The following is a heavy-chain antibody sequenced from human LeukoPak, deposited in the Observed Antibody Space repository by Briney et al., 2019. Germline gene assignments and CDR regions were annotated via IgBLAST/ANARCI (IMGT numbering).Heavy chain of an antibody. CDR3: ARGRRNIEGVMWFDP. J-gene: IGHJ5*02. CDR2: IKQDGSEK. V-gene: IGHV3-7*03. CDR1: AFISSGHW. Sequence: GGSLRLSCEGSAFISSGHWMNWVRQAPGKGLEWVANIKQDGSEKYYVDSVKGRFTISRDNAKNSLYLQMNSLRAEDTAVYYCARGRRNIEGVMWFDPWGQGTLVAVSS. D-gene: IGHD3-16*01.